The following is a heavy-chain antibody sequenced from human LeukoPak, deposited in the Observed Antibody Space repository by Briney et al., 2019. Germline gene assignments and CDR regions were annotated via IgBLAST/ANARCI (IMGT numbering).Heavy chain of an antibody. J-gene: IGHJ6*02. CDR3: ARDRELRYYYYGMDV. V-gene: IGHV1-18*01. D-gene: IGHD3-10*01. CDR1: GYTFTSYG. Sequence: ASVKVSCKASGYTFTSYGISWVRQAPGQGLEWMGWISAYNGNTNYAQKLQGRVTMTTDTSTSTAYMELRSLRSDDTAVYYCARDRELRYYYYGMDVWGQGTTVTVSS. CDR2: ISAYNGNT.